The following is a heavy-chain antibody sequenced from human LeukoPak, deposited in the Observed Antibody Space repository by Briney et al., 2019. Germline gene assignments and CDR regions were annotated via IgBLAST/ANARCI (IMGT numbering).Heavy chain of an antibody. CDR1: GYTFTGYY. CDR3: ARVRTYYYDSSGYYSAYYFDY. Sequence: GASVKVSCKASGYTFTGYYMHWVRQAPGQGLEWMGWINPNSGGTNYAQKFQGRVTMTRDTSISTAYMELSRLRSDDTAVYYCARVRTYYYDSSGYYSAYYFDYWGQGTLVTVSS. V-gene: IGHV1-2*02. J-gene: IGHJ4*02. D-gene: IGHD3-22*01. CDR2: INPNSGGT.